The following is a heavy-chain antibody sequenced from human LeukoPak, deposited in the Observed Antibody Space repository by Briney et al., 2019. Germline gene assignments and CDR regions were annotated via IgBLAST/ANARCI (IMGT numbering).Heavy chain of an antibody. V-gene: IGHV3-53*01. CDR1: GFTVSSNY. J-gene: IGHJ6*03. CDR3: ARSGSGWYYYYMDV. Sequence: GGSLRLSCAASGFTVSSNYMSWVRQAPGKGLEWVSVIYSGGSTYYADSVKGRFTISRDNSKNTLYLQMNSLRAEDTAVYYCARSGSGWYYYYMDVWGKGTTVTVSS. CDR2: IYSGGST. D-gene: IGHD3-10*01.